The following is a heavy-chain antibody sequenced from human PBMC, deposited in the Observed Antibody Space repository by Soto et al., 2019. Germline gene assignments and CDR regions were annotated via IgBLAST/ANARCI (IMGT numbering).Heavy chain of an antibody. CDR1: GGSISSYY. V-gene: IGHV4-59*08. Sequence: NPSETLSLTCTVSGGSISSYYWSWIRQPPGKGLEWIGYVYYSGSANYNPSLKSRVTISVDTSKSQFSLKLSSVTAADTAVYYCARLDPSYGDYVKPFDYWGQGTLVTVSS. D-gene: IGHD4-17*01. J-gene: IGHJ4*02. CDR2: VYYSGSA. CDR3: ARLDPSYGDYVKPFDY.